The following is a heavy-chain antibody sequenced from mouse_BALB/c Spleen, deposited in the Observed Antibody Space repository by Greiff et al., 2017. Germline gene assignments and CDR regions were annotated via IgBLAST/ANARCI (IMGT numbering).Heavy chain of an antibody. J-gene: IGHJ4*01. CDR1: GFTFSSYT. CDR3: TRGDYRSLYYAMDY. D-gene: IGHD2-14*01. CDR2: ISSGGSYT. V-gene: IGHV5-6-4*01. Sequence: DVKLVESGGGLVKPGGSLKLSCAASGFTFSSYTMSWVRQTPEKRLEWVATISSGGSYTYYPDSVKGRFTISRDNAKNTLYLQMSSLKSEDTAMYYCTRGDYRSLYYAMDYWGQGTSVTVSS.